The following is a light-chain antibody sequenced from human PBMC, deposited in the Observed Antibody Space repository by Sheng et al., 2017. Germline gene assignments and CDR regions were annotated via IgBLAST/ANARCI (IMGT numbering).Light chain of an antibody. CDR3: QQYGTSPNT. CDR2: AAS. CDR1: QSISTY. V-gene: IGKV1-39*01. Sequence: DIQMTQSPSSLSASVGDRLTITCRASQSISTYLNWYQQKPGKAPKLLIYAASSLQSGVPSRFSGNGSGTDFTLTISRLEPEDFAVYHCQQYGTSPNTFGQGTKLEIK. J-gene: IGKJ2*01.